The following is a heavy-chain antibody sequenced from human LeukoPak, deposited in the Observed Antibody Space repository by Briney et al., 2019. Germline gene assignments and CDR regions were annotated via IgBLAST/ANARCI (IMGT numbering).Heavy chain of an antibody. Sequence: PSETLSLTCTVSGGSISSYYWSWIRQPPGKGLEGIGHIYYSGSTNYNPSLKSRVTISVDTSKNHFSLKLRSVTAADTAVYFCARLCDDTSTFYPGDEAFDIWGQGTLVTVSS. V-gene: IGHV4-59*08. CDR3: ARLCDDTSTFYPGDEAFDI. J-gene: IGHJ4*02. CDR1: GGSISSYY. D-gene: IGHD2-2*01. CDR2: IYYSGST.